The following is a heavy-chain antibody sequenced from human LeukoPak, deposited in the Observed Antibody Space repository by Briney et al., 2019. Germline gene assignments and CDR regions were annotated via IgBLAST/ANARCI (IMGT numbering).Heavy chain of an antibody. CDR3: ARDHGDYYFDY. D-gene: IGHD4-17*01. CDR1: GFTFSSYG. J-gene: IGHJ4*02. Sequence: GGSLRLSCAASGFTFSSYGMHWVRQAPGKGLEWVAVIWYDGSNKYYADSVKGRFTISRDNSKNTLYLQMNSLRAEDTAVHYCARDHGDYYFDYWGQGTLVTVSS. CDR2: IWYDGSNK. V-gene: IGHV3-33*01.